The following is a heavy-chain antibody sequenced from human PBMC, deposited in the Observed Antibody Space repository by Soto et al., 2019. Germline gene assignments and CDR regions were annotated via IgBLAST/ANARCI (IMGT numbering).Heavy chain of an antibody. CDR2: IYYSGST. CDR1: GGSISSGDYY. D-gene: IGHD5-12*01. Sequence: QVQLQESGPGLVKPSQTLSLTCTVSGGSISSGDYYWSWIRQPPGKGLEWIGYIYYSGSTYYNPSLKSRVTMSVDTSKNQFSLKLSSVTAADTAVYYCARVATISIFTFDYWGQGTLVTVSS. V-gene: IGHV4-30-4*01. CDR3: ARVATISIFTFDY. J-gene: IGHJ4*02.